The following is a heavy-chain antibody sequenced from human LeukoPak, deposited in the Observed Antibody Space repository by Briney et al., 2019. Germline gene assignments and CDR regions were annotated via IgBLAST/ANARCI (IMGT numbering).Heavy chain of an antibody. Sequence: SETLTLTCAVYGGSFSGYYWSWIRQPPGKGLEWIGEINHSGSTNYNPSLKSRVTISVDTSKNQFSLKLSSVTAADTAVYYCARHRGLYYYYYMDVWGKGTTVTISS. CDR2: INHSGST. V-gene: IGHV4-34*01. CDR3: ARHRGLYYYYYMDV. J-gene: IGHJ6*03. CDR1: GGSFSGYY. D-gene: IGHD3-16*01.